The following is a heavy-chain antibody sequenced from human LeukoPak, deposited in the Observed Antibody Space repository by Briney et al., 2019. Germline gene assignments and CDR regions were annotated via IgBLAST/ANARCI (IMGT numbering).Heavy chain of an antibody. CDR2: INPNSGGT. Sequence: ASVKVSCKASGYTFTGYYMHWVRQAPGQGLEWMGWINPNSGGTNYAQKFQGRVTMTRDTSISTAYMELSRLRSDDTAVYYCARGLRYCSSTSCYYYYYYMDVWGKGTTVTVSS. J-gene: IGHJ6*03. CDR1: GYTFTGYY. D-gene: IGHD2-2*01. CDR3: ARGLRYCSSTSCYYYYYYMDV. V-gene: IGHV1-2*02.